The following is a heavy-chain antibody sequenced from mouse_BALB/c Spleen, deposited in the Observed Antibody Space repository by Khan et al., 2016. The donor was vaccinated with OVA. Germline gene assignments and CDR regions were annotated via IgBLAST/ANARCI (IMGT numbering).Heavy chain of an antibody. CDR1: GFSLTNFG. V-gene: IGHV2-2*02. D-gene: IGHD2-14*01. J-gene: IGHJ3*01. CDR2: IWSGGSK. Sequence: VQLQQSGPGLVQPSQSLSITCTVSGFSLTNFGVHWVRQSPGKGLEWLGVIWSGGSKDYNAAFKSRLSISKDNSKGQVFFKMNSLQANDTATYYCARRGYLMTWVADWGQGTLVTVSA. CDR3: ARRGYLMTWVAD.